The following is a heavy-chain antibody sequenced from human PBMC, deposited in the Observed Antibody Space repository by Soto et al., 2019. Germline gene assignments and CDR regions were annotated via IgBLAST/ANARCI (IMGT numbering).Heavy chain of an antibody. V-gene: IGHV2-5*02. CDR2: IYWDDDK. D-gene: IGHD5-18*01. Sequence: QITLKESGPTLVKPTQTLTLTCTFSGFSLSTSGVGVGWIRQPPGKALEWLALIYWDDDKRYSPSLKSRLTITKDTSKNQVVLTMTNMDPVDTATYYCAHTPDAAMVTGVDYWGQGTLVTVSS. CDR1: GFSLSTSGVG. J-gene: IGHJ4*02. CDR3: AHTPDAAMVTGVDY.